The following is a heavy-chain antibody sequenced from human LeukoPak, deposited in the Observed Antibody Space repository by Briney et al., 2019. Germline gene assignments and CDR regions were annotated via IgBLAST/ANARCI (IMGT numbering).Heavy chain of an antibody. J-gene: IGHJ6*03. D-gene: IGHD5-24*01. V-gene: IGHV3-23*01. CDR1: GFTFSSYA. Sequence: GGSLRLSCAASGFTFSSYAMSWVRQAPGKGLEWVSAISGSGGSTYYADSVKGRFTISRDNSKNTLYLQMNSLRAEDTAVYYCARGYLITGYYYYMDVWGKGTTVTVSS. CDR2: ISGSGGST. CDR3: ARGYLITGYYYYMDV.